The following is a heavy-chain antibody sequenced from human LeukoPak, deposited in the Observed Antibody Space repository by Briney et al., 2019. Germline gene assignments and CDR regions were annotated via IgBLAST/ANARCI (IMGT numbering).Heavy chain of an antibody. D-gene: IGHD5-24*01. J-gene: IGHJ4*02. Sequence: GGSLRLSCAASGFTFSSSAMNWVRQAPGKGLEWVSSISGSGDRTYYADSVKGRFTISRDNSKNTLYLQMNSLTTEDSGLYYCAKDGGLRDGPYYFDYCGRGTLVTVSS. CDR2: ISGSGDRT. CDR1: GFTFSSSA. V-gene: IGHV3-23*01. CDR3: AKDGGLRDGPYYFDY.